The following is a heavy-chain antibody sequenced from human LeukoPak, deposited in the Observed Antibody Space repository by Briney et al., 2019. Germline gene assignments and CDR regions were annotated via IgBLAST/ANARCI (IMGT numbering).Heavy chain of an antibody. D-gene: IGHD3-10*01. CDR2: IYYSGST. Sequence: SETLSLTCTVSGGSISSGDYYWSWIRQPPGKGLEWIGYIYYSGSTYYNPSLKSRVTISVDTSKNQFSLKLSSVTAADTAVYYCARDAWFGDSSWFDPWGQGTLVTVSS. V-gene: IGHV4-30-4*01. CDR1: GGSISSGDYY. J-gene: IGHJ5*02. CDR3: ARDAWFGDSSWFDP.